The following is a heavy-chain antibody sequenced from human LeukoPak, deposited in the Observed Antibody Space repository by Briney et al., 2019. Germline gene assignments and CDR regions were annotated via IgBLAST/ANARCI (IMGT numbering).Heavy chain of an antibody. CDR1: GFTFTSYA. CDR3: AKGVFAWNYFRWYFDL. D-gene: IGHD1-7*01. CDR2: ISGSAGST. Sequence: GGSLRPSCAASGFTFTSYAMSWVRQAPGKGLEWVSTISGSAGSTYYADSVKGRFTISRDTSKNTLYLQMNSLRAEDTAVYYCAKGVFAWNYFRWYFDLWGRGTLVTVSS. V-gene: IGHV3-23*01. J-gene: IGHJ2*01.